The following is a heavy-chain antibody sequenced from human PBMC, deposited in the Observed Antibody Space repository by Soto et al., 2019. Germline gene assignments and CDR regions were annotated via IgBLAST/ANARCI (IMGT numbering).Heavy chain of an antibody. CDR3: ARATTNFDY. V-gene: IGHV1-46*01. Sequence: ASVKVSCKAAGYTFTSYYMHWVRQAPGQGLEWMGIINPSGGSTSYAQKFQGRVTMTRDTSTSKVYMQVSSLRSEDTAVYYCARATTNFDYWGQGTLVTVSS. J-gene: IGHJ4*02. CDR1: GYTFTSYY. CDR2: INPSGGST. D-gene: IGHD4-17*01.